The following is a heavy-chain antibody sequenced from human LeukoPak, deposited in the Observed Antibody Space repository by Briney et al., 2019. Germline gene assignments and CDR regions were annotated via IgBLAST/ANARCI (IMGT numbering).Heavy chain of an antibody. CDR2: IYTSGST. J-gene: IGHJ4*02. V-gene: IGHV4-61*02. Sequence: SETLSLTCTVSGGSINSGSYYWSWIRQPAGKGLEWIGRIYTSGSTNYNPSLKSRVTISVDTSKNQFSLKLSSVTAADTAVYYCARVAELRYSGSYYFDYWGQGTLVTVSS. CDR1: GGSINSGSYY. D-gene: IGHD5-12*01. CDR3: ARVAELRYSGSYYFDY.